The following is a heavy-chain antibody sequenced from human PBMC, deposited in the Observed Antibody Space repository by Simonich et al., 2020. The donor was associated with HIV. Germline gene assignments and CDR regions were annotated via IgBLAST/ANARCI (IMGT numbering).Heavy chain of an antibody. CDR1: GFTFSSYG. D-gene: IGHD3-16*01. CDR3: VRDPFYGSFDI. V-gene: IGHV3-33*01. CDR2: IWYDGSNK. Sequence: QVQLVESGGGVVQPGRSLRLSCAASGFTFSSYGMHWVRQAPGKGREWVAVIWYDGSNKYYADSVKGRFTISRDNSKNTLYLQMNSLRAEDTAVYYCVRDPFYGSFDIWGQGTMVTVSS. J-gene: IGHJ3*02.